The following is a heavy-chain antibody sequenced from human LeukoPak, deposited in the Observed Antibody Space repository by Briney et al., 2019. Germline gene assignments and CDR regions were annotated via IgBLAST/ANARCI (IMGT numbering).Heavy chain of an antibody. D-gene: IGHD2-21*02. Sequence: SETLSLTCAVYGGSFSGYYWSWIRQPPGKGLEWIGEINHSGSTNYNPSLKSRVTIPVDTSKNQFSLKLSSVTAADTAVYYCARSCGGDCYDYYYYYGMDVWGQGTTVTVSS. V-gene: IGHV4-34*01. CDR3: ARSCGGDCYDYYYYYGMDV. CDR2: INHSGST. CDR1: GGSFSGYY. J-gene: IGHJ6*02.